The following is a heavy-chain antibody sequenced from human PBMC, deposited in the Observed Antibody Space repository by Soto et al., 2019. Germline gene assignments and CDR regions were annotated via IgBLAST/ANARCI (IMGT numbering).Heavy chain of an antibody. CDR3: EGGEWLAGFDY. Sequence: GRSLRLSCAAAGFSCSSYSMNWVRQAPGKGLEWVSSISSSSSYIYYADSVKGRFTISRDNAKNSLYLQMNSLRAEDTAVYYCEGGEWLAGFDYWGQGTLVTASS. CDR2: ISSSSSYI. J-gene: IGHJ4*02. V-gene: IGHV3-21*01. D-gene: IGHD6-19*01. CDR1: GFSCSSYS.